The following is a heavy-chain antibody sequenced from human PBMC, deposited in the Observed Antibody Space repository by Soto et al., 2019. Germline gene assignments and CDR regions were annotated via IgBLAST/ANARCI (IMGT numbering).Heavy chain of an antibody. J-gene: IGHJ5*02. Sequence: EVQLVESGGGLVQPGGSLRLSCAASGFTFSSYSMNWVRQAPGKGLEWVSYISSSSSTIYYADSVKGRFTISRDNAKNSLYLQMNSLRAGGTAVYYCAGEEGLLNWFDPWGQGTLVTVSS. CDR1: GFTFSSYS. CDR2: ISSSSSTI. CDR3: AGEEGLLNWFDP. D-gene: IGHD1-26*01. V-gene: IGHV3-48*01.